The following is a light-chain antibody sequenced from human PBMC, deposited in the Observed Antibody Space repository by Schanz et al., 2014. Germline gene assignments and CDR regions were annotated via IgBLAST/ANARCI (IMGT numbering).Light chain of an antibody. J-gene: IGLJ2*01. Sequence: QSVLTQPPSVSGTPGQRVTVSCSGSNSNIGSNAVNWYQQFPGTAPKLLIYTNDQRPSGVPDRFSGSKSGTSASLAISGLQSEDEADYSCAAWDDSLGGQWVFGGGTKVTVL. V-gene: IGLV1-44*01. CDR2: TND. CDR3: AAWDDSLGGQWV. CDR1: NSNIGSNA.